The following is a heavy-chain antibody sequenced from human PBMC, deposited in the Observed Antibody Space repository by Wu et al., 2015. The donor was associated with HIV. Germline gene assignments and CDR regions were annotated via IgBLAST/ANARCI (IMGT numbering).Heavy chain of an antibody. Sequence: QVQLVQSGDEVKKPGASVKASCKASGYLFTHYGVTWVRLAPGQRLEWVGWVSAWDGRTNYAQNLQGRVAMTTDSSTDTAYMELKSLTSDDTAVYFCARGGHRTQGVCYSDAFDLWGQGTMVTVSS. CDR3: ARGGHRTQGVCYSDAFDL. J-gene: IGHJ3*01. V-gene: IGHV1-18*04. CDR1: GYLFTHYG. D-gene: IGHD2-8*01. CDR2: VSAWDGRT.